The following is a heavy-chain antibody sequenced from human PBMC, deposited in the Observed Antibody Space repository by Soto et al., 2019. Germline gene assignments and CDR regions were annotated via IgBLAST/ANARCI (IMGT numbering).Heavy chain of an antibody. Sequence: ASVKVSCKASGYTFTSYGISWVRQAPGQGLEWMGWISAYNGNTNYAQKLQGRVTVTTDTSTSTAYMELRSLRSDDTAVYYCARHSTVYTSYGMDVWGQGTTVTVSS. CDR3: ARHSTVYTSYGMDV. J-gene: IGHJ6*02. D-gene: IGHD4-17*01. CDR2: ISAYNGNT. CDR1: GYTFTSYG. V-gene: IGHV1-18*04.